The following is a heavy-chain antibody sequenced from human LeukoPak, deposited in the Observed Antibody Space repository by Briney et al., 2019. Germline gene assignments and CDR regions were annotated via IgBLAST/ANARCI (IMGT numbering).Heavy chain of an antibody. CDR2: ISDSGGST. CDR1: GITLSNYG. V-gene: IGHV3-23*01. Sequence: GGTLRLSCAVSGITLSNYGMSWVRQAPGKGLEWVAGISDSGGSTKYADSVKGRFTISRDNRKNTLYLQMNSLRAEDTAVYFCAKRGVVIRVILVGFHKEAYYFDSWGQGALVTVSS. J-gene: IGHJ4*02. CDR3: AKRGVVIRVILVGFHKEAYYFDS. D-gene: IGHD3-10*01.